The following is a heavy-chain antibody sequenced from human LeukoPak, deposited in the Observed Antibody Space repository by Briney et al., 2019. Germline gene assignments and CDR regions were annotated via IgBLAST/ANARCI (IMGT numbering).Heavy chain of an antibody. V-gene: IGHV4-59*08. CDR2: IYYSGST. D-gene: IGHD1-26*01. Sequence: SETLSLTCTVSGGSISSYYWSWIRQPPGKGLEYIGYIYYSGSTNYNPSLKSRVTISVDTSTKQFSLRLTSVTAADTAVYYCARRGQRERDHAFDIWGQGTMVTVSS. CDR3: ARRGQRERDHAFDI. J-gene: IGHJ3*02. CDR1: GGSISSYY.